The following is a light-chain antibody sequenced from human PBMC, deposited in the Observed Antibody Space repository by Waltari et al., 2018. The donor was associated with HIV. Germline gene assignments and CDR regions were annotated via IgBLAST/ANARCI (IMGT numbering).Light chain of an antibody. J-gene: IGLJ1*01. CDR2: DVN. CDR1: SSDVGAYNY. V-gene: IGLV2-14*03. Sequence: QSALTQLAPVSGSPAQAITIPCTGTSSDVGAYNYVSLYQQHPGKAPKFTIYDVNKRPSGLSDRFSGSKSGNTASLTISGLQAEDEADYYCSSYTSSHTQVFGSGTKVTVL. CDR3: SSYTSSHTQV.